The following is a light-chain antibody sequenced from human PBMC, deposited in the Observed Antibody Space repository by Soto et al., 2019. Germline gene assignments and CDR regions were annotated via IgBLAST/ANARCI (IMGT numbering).Light chain of an antibody. Sequence: DIVLTQSPATLSLSPGEIAPLACRASQSVNNYLAWYKHKPGQAPRLVIYDVFNRATGTPARFSGSGSVTDFTLTISSMAAEYFGVYYCHQRSNWPWFTFGGGTMVEIK. J-gene: IGKJ4*01. CDR2: DVF. CDR1: QSVNNY. CDR3: HQRSNWPWFT. V-gene: IGKV3-11*01.